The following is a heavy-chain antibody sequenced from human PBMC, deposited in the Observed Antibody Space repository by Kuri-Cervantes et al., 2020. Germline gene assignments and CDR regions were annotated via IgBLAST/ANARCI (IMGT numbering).Heavy chain of an antibody. V-gene: IGHV4-59*01. D-gene: IGHD6-19*01. CDR3: ARAQAVTGQRREFDY. J-gene: IGHJ4*02. Sequence: GSLRLSCTVSGGSMNFYYWNWIRQSPGKGLEWIGYIYYTGSTNYNPSLKSRVTISVDTSKNQFSLNLSSVTAADTAFYYCARAQAVTGQRREFDYWGQGTLVTVSS. CDR1: GGSMNFYY. CDR2: IYYTGST.